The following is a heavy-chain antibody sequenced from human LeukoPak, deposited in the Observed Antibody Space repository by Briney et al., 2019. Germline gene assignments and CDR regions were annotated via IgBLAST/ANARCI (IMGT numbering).Heavy chain of an antibody. Sequence: GSSVKVSCTSSGGTFSSYAISWVRQAPGQGLEWMGGIIPIFGTANYAQKFQGRVTITADESTSTAYMELSSLRSEDTAVYYCARDLVKDTAIDDYWGQGTLVTVSS. CDR3: ARDLVKDTAIDDY. D-gene: IGHD5-18*01. J-gene: IGHJ4*02. V-gene: IGHV1-69*01. CDR2: IIPIFGTA. CDR1: GGTFSSYA.